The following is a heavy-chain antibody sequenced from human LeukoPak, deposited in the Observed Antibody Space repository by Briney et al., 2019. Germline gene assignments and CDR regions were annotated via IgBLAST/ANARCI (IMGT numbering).Heavy chain of an antibody. V-gene: IGHV3-21*01. Sequence: GGSLRLSCAASGFTFSSYSMNWVRQAPGKGLEWVSSITSSSSYIYYADSLKGRFTISRDNAKNSLYLQMNSLRDEDTAVYYCARGPCSSTSCYTVWFDPWGQGTLVTVSS. CDR2: ITSSSSYI. J-gene: IGHJ5*02. CDR1: GFTFSSYS. CDR3: ARGPCSSTSCYTVWFDP. D-gene: IGHD2-2*02.